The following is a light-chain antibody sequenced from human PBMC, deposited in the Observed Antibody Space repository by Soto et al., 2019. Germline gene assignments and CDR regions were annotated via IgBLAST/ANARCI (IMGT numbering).Light chain of an antibody. CDR1: SSNIGFNY. J-gene: IGLJ2*01. CDR2: RSN. CDR3: AAWDDSLSGVV. Sequence: QSVLTQPPSASGTPGQRVTISCSGSSSNIGFNYVYWYQQLPGTAPKLLIYRSNQRPSGVPDRFSGSKSGTSASLAISGLRSEDEADYYCAAWDDSLSGVVFGGGTKLTVL. V-gene: IGLV1-47*01.